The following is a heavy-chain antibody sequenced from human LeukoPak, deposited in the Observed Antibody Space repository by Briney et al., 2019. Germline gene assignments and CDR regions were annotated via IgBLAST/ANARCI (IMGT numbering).Heavy chain of an antibody. Sequence: GGSLRLSCAASRFTFDSYSMNWVRQAPGKGLEWVSAIRGSGGSTYYADSVKGRFTISRDNSKNTLYLQMNSLRAEDTAVYYCAKASRYYYGSGIYFDYWGQGTLVTVSS. CDR1: RFTFDSYS. V-gene: IGHV3-23*01. J-gene: IGHJ4*02. D-gene: IGHD3-10*01. CDR2: IRGSGGST. CDR3: AKASRYYYGSGIYFDY.